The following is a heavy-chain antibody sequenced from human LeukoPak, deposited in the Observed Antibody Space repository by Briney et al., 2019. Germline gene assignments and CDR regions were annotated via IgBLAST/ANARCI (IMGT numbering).Heavy chain of an antibody. CDR1: GFTFSSYA. Sequence: GRSLRLSCAASGFTFSSYAMSWVRQAPGKGLEWVSAISNSGGSAYYPDSLKGRFTISRDNSKYTLHLQMNSLRAEDTAVYYCTTLVWVYSSSTSWYPPDYWGQGTLVTVSS. V-gene: IGHV3-23*01. J-gene: IGHJ4*02. CDR2: ISNSGGSA. D-gene: IGHD2-2*01. CDR3: TTLVWVYSSSTSWYPPDY.